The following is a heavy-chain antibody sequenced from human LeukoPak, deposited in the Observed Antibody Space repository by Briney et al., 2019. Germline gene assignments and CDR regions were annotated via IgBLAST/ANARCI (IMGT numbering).Heavy chain of an antibody. Sequence: PGGSLRLSCAAYRFTFSSSTMNWVRQAPGKGLEWVSSISSSRSYIYNADSVNGRFTISRDNAKNSLYLQMNSLSAEDTAVYYCARDHCSSTSCFPSGTNYFDSWGQGTPVTVSS. V-gene: IGHV3-21*01. J-gene: IGHJ4*02. D-gene: IGHD2-2*01. CDR3: ARDHCSSTSCFPSGTNYFDS. CDR1: RFTFSSST. CDR2: ISSSRSYI.